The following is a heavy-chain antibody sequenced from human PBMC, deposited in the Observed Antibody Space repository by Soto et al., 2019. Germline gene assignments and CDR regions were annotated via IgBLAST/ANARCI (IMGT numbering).Heavy chain of an antibody. D-gene: IGHD6-6*01. CDR2: IYYSGST. Sequence: QVQLQESGPGLVKPSETLSLTCTVSGGSISSYYWSWIRQPPGKGLEWIGYIYYSGSTNYNPSLKSRVTISVDTSKNQFSLKLSSVTAADTAVYYCARREYSSSPLPYDYWGQGTLVTVSS. V-gene: IGHV4-59*01. CDR3: ARREYSSSPLPYDY. J-gene: IGHJ4*02. CDR1: GGSISSYY.